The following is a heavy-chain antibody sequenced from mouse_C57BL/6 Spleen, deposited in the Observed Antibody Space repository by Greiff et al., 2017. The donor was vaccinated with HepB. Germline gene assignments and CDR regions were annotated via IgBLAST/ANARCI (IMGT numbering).Heavy chain of an antibody. V-gene: IGHV1-5*01. Sequence: VQLQQSGTVLARPGASVKMSCKTSGYTFTSYWMHWVKQRPGQGLEWIGAIYPGNSDTSYNQKFKGKAKLTAVTSASTAYMELSSLTNEDSAVYYCTSGRLGAHYFDYWGQGTTLTVSS. CDR1: GYTFTSYW. J-gene: IGHJ2*01. CDR3: TSGRLGAHYFDY. D-gene: IGHD4-1*01. CDR2: IYPGNSDT.